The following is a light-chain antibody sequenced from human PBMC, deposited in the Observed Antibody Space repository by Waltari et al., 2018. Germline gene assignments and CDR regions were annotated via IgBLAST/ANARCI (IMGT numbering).Light chain of an antibody. CDR1: GSDVGDYNH. CDR3: CSYEGTWV. CDR2: DVT. Sequence: QSALTQPRSVSGSPGQSVTISCTGTGSDVGDYNHVSWYQQHPGKAPKLVIYDVTKRPSGVPDRFSGSKSGNSASLTVSGLQAEDEADYYCCSYEGTWVFGGGTKLTVL. J-gene: IGLJ3*02. V-gene: IGLV2-11*01.